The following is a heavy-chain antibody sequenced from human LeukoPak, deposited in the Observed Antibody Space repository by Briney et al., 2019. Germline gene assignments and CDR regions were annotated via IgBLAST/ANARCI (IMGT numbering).Heavy chain of an antibody. CDR3: ARGVLLWFGELLSGDYFGY. Sequence: ASVKVSCKASGYTFTSYDINWVRQATGQGLEWMGWMNPNSGNTGYAQKFQGRVTMTRNTSISTAYMELSSLRSEDTAVYYCARGVLLWFGELLSGDYFGYWGQGTLVTVSS. CDR2: MNPNSGNT. V-gene: IGHV1-8*01. J-gene: IGHJ4*02. D-gene: IGHD3-10*01. CDR1: GYTFTSYD.